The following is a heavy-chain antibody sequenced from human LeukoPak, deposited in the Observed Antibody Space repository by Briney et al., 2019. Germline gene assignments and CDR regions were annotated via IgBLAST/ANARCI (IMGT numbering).Heavy chain of an antibody. CDR2: IYYSGST. V-gene: IGHV4-59*08. Sequence: SETLSLTCTVSGGSISSYYWSWIRQLPGKGLEWIGYIYYSGSTNYNPSLKSRVTISVDTSKNQFSLKLSSVTAADTAVYYCARLRADYYDSSGYYYGGWFDPWGQGTLVTVSS. CDR3: ARLRADYYDSSGYYYGGWFDP. CDR1: GGSISSYY. D-gene: IGHD3-22*01. J-gene: IGHJ5*02.